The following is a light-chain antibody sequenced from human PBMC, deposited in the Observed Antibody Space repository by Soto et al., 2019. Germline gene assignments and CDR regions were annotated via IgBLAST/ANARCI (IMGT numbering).Light chain of an antibody. CDR3: QQYSSYPWT. CDR1: QSISSW. V-gene: IGKV1-5*01. J-gene: IGKJ1*01. CDR2: DAS. Sequence: DIQMTQSPSTLSASVGDRVTISCRAGQSISSWLAWYQQKPGKAPNLLIFDASTLESGVPSRFSGSGSGTEFTLTITSLQPDDFATYYCQQYSSYPWTFGQGTKVDIK.